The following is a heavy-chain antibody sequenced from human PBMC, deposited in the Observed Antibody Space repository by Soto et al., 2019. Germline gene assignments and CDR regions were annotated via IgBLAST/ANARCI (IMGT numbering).Heavy chain of an antibody. Sequence: SETLSLTCPVSGCSISRYYWGWIRQPPGKGLEWIGYIHYSGSTNYNPSLRSRVTISVDTPKNQFSLKVNSMTAADTAIYYCARGGVAARKGRWFDPWGQGTLVTVSS. CDR3: ARGGVAARKGRWFDP. CDR1: GCSISRYY. D-gene: IGHD6-25*01. J-gene: IGHJ5*02. V-gene: IGHV4-59*01. CDR2: IHYSGST.